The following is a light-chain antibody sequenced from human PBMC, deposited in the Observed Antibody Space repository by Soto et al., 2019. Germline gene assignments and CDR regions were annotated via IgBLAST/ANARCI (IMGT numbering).Light chain of an antibody. CDR1: SANIGSNY. J-gene: IGLJ2*01. CDR3: GAWDSSLSVVV. V-gene: IGLV1-51*01. CDR2: DSD. Sequence: QSVLTQPPSVSAAPGQKVTISCSGSSANIGSNYVSWYQHLAGTAPKLVIYDSDKRPSEIPDRFSGSKSGTSATLDVTGLQTGDEADYYCGAWDSSLSVVVFGGGTQLTVL.